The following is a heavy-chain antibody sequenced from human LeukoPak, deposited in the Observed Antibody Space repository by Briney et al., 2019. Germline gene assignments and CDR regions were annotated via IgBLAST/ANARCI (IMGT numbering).Heavy chain of an antibody. V-gene: IGHV3-48*03. Sequence: GGSLRLSCAAYGFTFSIYEMNWVRQAPGKGLEWISYIDTSGTTTYYADSVRGRFTISRDNSKNTLYLQMNSLRGDDTAVYYCAKTVATIGFGHYFDYWGQGTLVTVSS. CDR1: GFTFSIYE. CDR3: AKTVATIGFGHYFDY. D-gene: IGHD5-12*01. J-gene: IGHJ4*02. CDR2: IDTSGTTT.